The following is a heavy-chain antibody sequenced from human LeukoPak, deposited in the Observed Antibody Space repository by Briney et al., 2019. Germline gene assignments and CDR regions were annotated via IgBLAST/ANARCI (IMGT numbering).Heavy chain of an antibody. CDR2: INSDGSST. V-gene: IGHV3-74*01. CDR1: GFTFSSYW. Sequence: GGSLRLSCAASGFTFSSYWMHWVRQAPGKGLVWVSRINSDGSSTSYADSVKGRFTISRDNAKNTLYLQMNSLRTEDTAVYYCAKDRQWMVTGMDVWGQGTTVTVSS. D-gene: IGHD6-19*01. CDR3: AKDRQWMVTGMDV. J-gene: IGHJ6*02.